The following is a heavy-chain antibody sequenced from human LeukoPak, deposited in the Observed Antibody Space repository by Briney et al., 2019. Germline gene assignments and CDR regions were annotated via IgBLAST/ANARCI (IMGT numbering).Heavy chain of an antibody. V-gene: IGHV4-34*01. CDR1: GGSFSGYY. CDR2: INHSGST. Sequence: SETLSLTCAVYGGSFSGYYWSWIRQPPGKGLEWIGEINHSGSTNYNPSLKSRVTISVDTSKNQFSLKLSSVTAADTAVYYCARYAPYSYDSSGYLVFAYWGQGTLVTVSS. J-gene: IGHJ4*02. D-gene: IGHD3-22*01. CDR3: ARYAPYSYDSSGYLVFAY.